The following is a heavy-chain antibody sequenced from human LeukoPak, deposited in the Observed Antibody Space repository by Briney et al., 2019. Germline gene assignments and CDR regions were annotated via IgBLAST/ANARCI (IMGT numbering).Heavy chain of an antibody. V-gene: IGHV4-39*07. D-gene: IGHD3-22*01. CDR1: GGSISSSSYY. CDR2: IYYSGST. CDR3: ADLTYYYDSSGYLGY. J-gene: IGHJ4*02. Sequence: SETLSLTCTVSGGSISSSSYYWGWIRQPPGKGLEWIGSIYYSGSTYYNPSLKSRVTISVDTSKNQFSLKLSSVTAADTAVYYCADLTYYYDSSGYLGYWGQGTLVTVSS.